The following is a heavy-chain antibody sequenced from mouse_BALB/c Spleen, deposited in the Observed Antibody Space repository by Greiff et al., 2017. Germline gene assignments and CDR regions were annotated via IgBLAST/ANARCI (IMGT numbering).Heavy chain of an antibody. V-gene: IGHV3-2*02. CDR3: ARRHYGNYGFAD. J-gene: IGHJ3*01. CDR1: GYSITSDYA. CDR2: ISYSGST. Sequence: VQLQQSGPGLVKPSQSLSLTCTVTGYSITSDYAWNWIRQFPGNKLEWMGYISYSGSTSYNPSLKSRISITRDTSKNQFFLQLNSVTTEDTATYYCARRHYGNYGFADGGQGTLVTVSA. D-gene: IGHD2-1*01.